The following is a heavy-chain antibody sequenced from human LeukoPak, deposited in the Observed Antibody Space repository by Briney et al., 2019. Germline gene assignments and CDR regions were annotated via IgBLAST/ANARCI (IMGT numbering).Heavy chain of an antibody. CDR3: ARGGSGYDSFYYYGMDV. V-gene: IGHV4-59*01. D-gene: IGHD5-12*01. CDR1: GGSISSYY. J-gene: IGHJ6*02. CDR2: IYDGGSI. Sequence: PSETLSLTCTVSGGSISSYYWSWIRQPPGKGLEWIGYIYDGGSINYNPSLKSRVTISLDTSKNQFSLKLYSVTAADTAVYYCARGGSGYDSFYYYGMDVWGQGTTVTVSS.